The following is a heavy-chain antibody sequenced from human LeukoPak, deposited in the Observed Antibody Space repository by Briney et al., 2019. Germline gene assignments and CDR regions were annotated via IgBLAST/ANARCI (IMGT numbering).Heavy chain of an antibody. V-gene: IGHV3-23*01. CDR1: GFTFSSYA. CDR2: ISGSGGGT. CDR3: ATRGWLVRGVDY. D-gene: IGHD6-19*01. Sequence: GGSLRLSCAASGFTFSSYAMSWVRQAPGKGLEWVSAISGSGGGTYYADSVKGRFTISRDNSKNTLYLQMNSLRAEDTAVYYCATRGWLVRGVDYWGQGTLVTVSS. J-gene: IGHJ4*02.